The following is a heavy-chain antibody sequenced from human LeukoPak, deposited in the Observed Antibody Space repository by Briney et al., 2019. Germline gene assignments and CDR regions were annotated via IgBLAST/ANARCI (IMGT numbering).Heavy chain of an antibody. J-gene: IGHJ4*02. V-gene: IGHV3-30*18. CDR3: AKGGSGWYFDY. CDR1: GFTLSSYG. CDR2: ISYDGSNK. D-gene: IGHD6-19*01. Sequence: PGGSLRLSCAASGFTLSSYGMHWVRQAPGKGLEWVAVISYDGSNKYYADSVKGRFTISRDNSKNTLYLQMNSLRAEDTAVYYCAKGGSGWYFDYWGQGTLVTVSS.